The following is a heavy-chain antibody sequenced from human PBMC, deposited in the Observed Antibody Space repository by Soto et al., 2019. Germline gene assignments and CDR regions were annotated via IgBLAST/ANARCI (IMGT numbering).Heavy chain of an antibody. CDR3: ARDGTNGCYNWFDP. Sequence: EVQLVESGGDLVQPGGSLRLSCAASGFTFSNYWMTWVRQAPGKGLEWVANIKEDGSEKNYVDSVKGRFTISRDNAKNSLFLQMNSLRAEDTALYFCARDGTNGCYNWFDPWGQGTLVTVSS. CDR1: GFTFSNYW. V-gene: IGHV3-7*05. D-gene: IGHD2-8*01. J-gene: IGHJ5*02. CDR2: IKEDGSEK.